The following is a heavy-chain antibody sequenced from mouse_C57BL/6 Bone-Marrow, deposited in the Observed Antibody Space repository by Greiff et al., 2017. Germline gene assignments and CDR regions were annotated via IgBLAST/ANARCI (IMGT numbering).Heavy chain of an antibody. D-gene: IGHD2-5*01. CDR2: INPNNGGT. Sequence: VQLQQSGPELVKPGASVKISCKASGYTFTDYYMNWVKQSHGKSLEWIGDINPNNGGTSYNQKFKGKATLTVAKSSSTAYMELRSLTSEYSAVYYCAAAYYSKGAWVAYWGQGTLVTVSA. CDR3: AAAYYSKGAWVAY. J-gene: IGHJ3*01. V-gene: IGHV1-26*01. CDR1: GYTFTDYY.